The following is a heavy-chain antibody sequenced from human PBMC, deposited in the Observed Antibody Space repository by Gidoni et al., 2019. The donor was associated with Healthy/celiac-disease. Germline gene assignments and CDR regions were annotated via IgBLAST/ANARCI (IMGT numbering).Heavy chain of an antibody. CDR1: GYSFTGYY. J-gene: IGHJ4*02. V-gene: IGHV1-2*02. Sequence: QVQLVRSGAEVKKPGASVQVSCKASGYSFTGYYMHWRRQAPGHGREWSGWINTNSGGTNYAQKLKGRVTMTRDTSISTAYMELSRLRSDDTAVYYCARLGYSYGYLGIFDYWGQGTLVTVSS. CDR2: INTNSGGT. D-gene: IGHD5-18*01. CDR3: ARLGYSYGYLGIFDY.